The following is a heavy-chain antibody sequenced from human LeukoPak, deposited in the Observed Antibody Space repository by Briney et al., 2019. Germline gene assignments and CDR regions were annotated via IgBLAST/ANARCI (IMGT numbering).Heavy chain of an antibody. CDR1: GNTFIGYW. J-gene: IGHJ4*02. V-gene: IGHV1-46*01. D-gene: IGHD1-1*01. CDR2: INPRGDAT. Sequence: GASVKVSCKASGNTFIGYWIHWVRQAPGQGLEWMGAINPRGDATIGAQKFQGRVTTTRDTSTSTVYIELSSLRSEDTAVYCAREGQQLKHFDYWGQGTLVTVPS. CDR3: AREGQQLKHFDY.